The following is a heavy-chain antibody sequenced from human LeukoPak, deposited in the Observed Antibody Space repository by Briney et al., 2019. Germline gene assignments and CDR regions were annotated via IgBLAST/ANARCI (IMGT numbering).Heavy chain of an antibody. CDR3: ATVGHGSGSYYFDY. CDR2: IWSDENNK. D-gene: IGHD3-10*01. Sequence: GGSLRLSCAASGFTFRVYAMHWVRQTPGKGLEWVAVIWSDENNKHYADSVKGRFTISRDNSKNTLYLQMNSLRAEDTAVYYCATVGHGSGSYYFDYWGQGTLVTVSS. CDR1: GFTFRVYA. J-gene: IGHJ4*02. V-gene: IGHV3-33*01.